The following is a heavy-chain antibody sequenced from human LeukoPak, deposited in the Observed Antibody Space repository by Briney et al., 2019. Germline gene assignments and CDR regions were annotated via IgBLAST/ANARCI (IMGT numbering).Heavy chain of an antibody. CDR1: GGSFSGYY. V-gene: IGHV4-34*01. CDR3: ARGYLSSRWYRGGFDY. Sequence: SETLSLTCAVYGGSFSGYYWSWIRQPPGKGLEWIGEINHSGSTNYNPSLKSRVTISVDTSKNQFSLKLSSVTAADTAVYYCARGYLSSRWYRGGFDYWGQGTLVTVSS. D-gene: IGHD6-19*01. CDR2: INHSGST. J-gene: IGHJ4*02.